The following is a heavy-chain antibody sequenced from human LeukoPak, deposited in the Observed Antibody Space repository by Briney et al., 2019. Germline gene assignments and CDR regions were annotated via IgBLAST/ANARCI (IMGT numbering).Heavy chain of an antibody. CDR1: GYTFTAYY. CDR2: INPNSGAT. D-gene: IGHD7-27*01. J-gene: IGHJ3*02. Sequence: RASVKVSCKASGYTFTAYYMHWVRQAPGQGLEWMGWINPNSGATTSAQKFQGRVTMTRDTSLSTAYMELSRLRSEDTAVYYCALGYHSAAFDIWGQGTMVTVSS. V-gene: IGHV1-2*02. CDR3: ALGYHSAAFDI.